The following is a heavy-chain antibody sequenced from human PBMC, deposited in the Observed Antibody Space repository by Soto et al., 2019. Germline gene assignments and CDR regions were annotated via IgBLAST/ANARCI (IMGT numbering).Heavy chain of an antibody. CDR1: GFIFSSFR. CDR3: VRDGWAVAEN. V-gene: IGHV3-74*01. D-gene: IGHD6-19*01. Sequence: PGGSLRLSCAASGFIFSSFRMHWVRQAPGKGLVWVSRIDGDGSSTNYADSVKGRFTISRDNAKNTLYLQMNSLGGEDTATYYCVRDGWAVAENSGQGTLVTVSS. J-gene: IGHJ4*01. CDR2: IDGDGSST.